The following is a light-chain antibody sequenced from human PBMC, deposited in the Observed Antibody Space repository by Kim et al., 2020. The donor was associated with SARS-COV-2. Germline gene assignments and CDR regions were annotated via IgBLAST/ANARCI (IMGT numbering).Light chain of an antibody. CDR3: MQSTQWPGT. J-gene: IGKJ4*01. CDR2: KAS. CDR1: QSLVHSDGNTY. Sequence: PASISCRCSQSLVHSDGNTYLSWFQQRPGQSPRRLIYKASNRDSGVPDRFSRSGSGTDFTLKISRVEAEDVGVYYCMQSTQWPGTFGGGTKVDIK. V-gene: IGKV2-30*02.